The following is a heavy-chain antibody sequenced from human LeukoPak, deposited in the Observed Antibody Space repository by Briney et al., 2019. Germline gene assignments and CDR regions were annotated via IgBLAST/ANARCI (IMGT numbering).Heavy chain of an antibody. CDR1: GFTFSSQA. J-gene: IGHJ6*03. CDR2: VSGSGDNT. V-gene: IGHV3-23*01. D-gene: IGHD5-18*01. Sequence: GGSLRLSCAASGFTFSSQAMSWVRQAPGEGLEWVSAVSGSGDNTYYADSVKGRFTISRDNSKNTLYLHMSSLRAEDTAVYYCACTAYYYYYLDVWGKGTTVTVSS. CDR3: ACTAYYYYYLDV.